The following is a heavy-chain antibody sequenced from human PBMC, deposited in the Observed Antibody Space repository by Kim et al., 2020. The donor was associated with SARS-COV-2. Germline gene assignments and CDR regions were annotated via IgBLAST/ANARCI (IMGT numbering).Heavy chain of an antibody. CDR2: ISAYNGNT. D-gene: IGHD6-13*01. CDR3: ARDRQLVLSITSYYYGMDV. Sequence: ASVKVSCKASGYTFTSYGISWVRQAPGQGLEWMGWISAYNGNTNYAQKLQGRVTMTTDTSTSTAYMELRSLRSDDTAVYYCARDRQLVLSITSYYYGMDVWGQGTTVTVSS. CDR1: GYTFTSYG. V-gene: IGHV1-18*04. J-gene: IGHJ6*02.